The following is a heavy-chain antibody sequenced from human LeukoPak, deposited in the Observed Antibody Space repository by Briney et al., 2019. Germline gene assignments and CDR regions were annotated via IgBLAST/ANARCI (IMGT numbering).Heavy chain of an antibody. J-gene: IGHJ4*02. V-gene: IGHV1-69*13. Sequence: ASVKVSCKASGGTFSSYAISWVRQAPGQGLEWMGGIIPIFGTANYAQKFQGRVTITADESTSTACMELSSLRSEDTAVYYCARAEPSTIFGVVIMRYPDLSFDYWGQGTLVTVSS. CDR3: ARAEPSTIFGVVIMRYPDLSFDY. CDR1: GGTFSSYA. CDR2: IIPIFGTA. D-gene: IGHD3-3*01.